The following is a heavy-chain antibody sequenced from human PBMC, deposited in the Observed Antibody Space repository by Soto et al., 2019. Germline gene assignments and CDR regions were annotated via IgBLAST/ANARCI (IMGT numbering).Heavy chain of an antibody. Sequence: QVQLVESGGGVVRPGGSLRLSCAASGFTFTNFDMHWVRQAPGKGLEWVAVIWYDGSNKYYADSVKGRFTISRDNSKSTLYLQMYSLRAEDTAVYNCARDGSEYTTTSSALWGQGTRVTVSS. J-gene: IGHJ4*02. D-gene: IGHD3-22*01. V-gene: IGHV3-33*01. CDR3: ARDGSEYTTTSSAL. CDR1: GFTFTNFD. CDR2: IWYDGSNK.